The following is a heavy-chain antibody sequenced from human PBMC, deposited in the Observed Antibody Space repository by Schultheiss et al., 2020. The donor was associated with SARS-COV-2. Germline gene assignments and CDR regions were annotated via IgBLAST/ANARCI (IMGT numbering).Heavy chain of an antibody. V-gene: IGHV3-11*04. J-gene: IGHJ4*02. CDR2: ISSSGSTI. CDR3: AKGTLSDRGHFDY. D-gene: IGHD3-22*01. CDR1: GGSFSDYY. Sequence: LSLTCAVYGGSFSDYYMSWIRQAPGKGLEWVSYISSSGSTIYYADSVKGRFTISRDNAKNSLYLQMNSQRGEDTAVYYCAKGTLSDRGHFDYWGQGTLVTVSS.